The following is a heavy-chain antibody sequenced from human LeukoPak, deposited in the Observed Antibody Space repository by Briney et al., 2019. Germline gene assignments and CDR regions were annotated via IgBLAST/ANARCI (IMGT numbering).Heavy chain of an antibody. CDR3: ARIGKGYCSSTSCSNTFDP. CDR1: GGTFSSYA. Sequence: SVKVSCKASGGTFSSYAISWVRQAPGQGLEWMGGIIPIFGTANYAQKFQGRVTITADESTSTAYMELNSLRSGDTAVYYCARIGKGYCSSTSCSNTFDPWGQGTLVTVSS. J-gene: IGHJ5*02. D-gene: IGHD2-2*01. V-gene: IGHV1-69*13. CDR2: IIPIFGTA.